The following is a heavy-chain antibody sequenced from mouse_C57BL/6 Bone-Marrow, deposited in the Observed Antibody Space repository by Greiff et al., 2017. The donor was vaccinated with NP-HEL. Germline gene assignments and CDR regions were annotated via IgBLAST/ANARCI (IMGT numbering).Heavy chain of an antibody. Sequence: VQLKQSGAELVKPGASVKLSCTASGFNIKDYYMHWVKQRTEQGLEWIGRIDPEDGETKYAPKFQGKATITADTSSNTAYLQLSSLTSEDTAVYYCAYSNSAHYYAMDYWGQGTSVTVSS. V-gene: IGHV14-2*01. D-gene: IGHD2-5*01. CDR3: AYSNSAHYYAMDY. CDR2: IDPEDGET. J-gene: IGHJ4*01. CDR1: GFNIKDYY.